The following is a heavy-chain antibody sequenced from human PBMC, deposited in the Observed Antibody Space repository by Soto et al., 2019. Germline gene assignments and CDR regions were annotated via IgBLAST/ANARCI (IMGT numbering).Heavy chain of an antibody. V-gene: IGHV1-18*01. CDR3: ARGERCSSTSGPPPGYFDY. D-gene: IGHD2-2*01. J-gene: IGHJ4*02. Sequence: ASVKVSCKASGYTFTSYGISWVRQAPGQGLEWMGWISTYNGKTNYAHNLQGRATMTTDTSTTTAYMELRSLRSDDTAVYHCARGERCSSTSGPPPGYFDYWGQGTLVPVSS. CDR1: GYTFTSYG. CDR2: ISTYNGKT.